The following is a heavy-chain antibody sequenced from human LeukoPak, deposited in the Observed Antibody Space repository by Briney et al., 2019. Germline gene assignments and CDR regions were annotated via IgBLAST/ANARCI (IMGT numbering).Heavy chain of an antibody. Sequence: GGSLRLSCAASGLTFSSYGMHWVRQAPGKGLEWVAFIRTDGWSKYYADSVKGRFSISRDNAKNTLYLQMNSLRAEDTAVYYCATSPAVVTNYWGQGTLVTVSS. CDR2: IRTDGWSK. CDR3: ATSPAVVTNY. V-gene: IGHV3-30*02. CDR1: GLTFSSYG. J-gene: IGHJ4*02. D-gene: IGHD4-23*01.